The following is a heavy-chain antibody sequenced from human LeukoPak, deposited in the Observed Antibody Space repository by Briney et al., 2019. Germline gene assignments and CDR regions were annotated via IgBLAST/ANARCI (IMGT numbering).Heavy chain of an antibody. V-gene: IGHV4-34*01. Sequence: SETLSLTCAVHGGSFSGYHWSWIRQPPGKGLEWIGEINPGGSANHNPSLEGRVTISLDTSENQFSLNLNSVTAADTAVYFCARGPIVADTGYFDAWGQGALVTVPS. CDR3: ARGPIVADTGYFDA. D-gene: IGHD5-12*01. J-gene: IGHJ4*02. CDR1: GGSFSGYH. CDR2: INPGGSA.